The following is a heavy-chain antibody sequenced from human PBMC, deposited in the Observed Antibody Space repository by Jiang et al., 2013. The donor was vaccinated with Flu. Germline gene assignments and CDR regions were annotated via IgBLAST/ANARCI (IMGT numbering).Heavy chain of an antibody. Sequence: LLKPSETLSLTCAVYGGSFSGYYWSWIRQPPGKGLEWIGEVNHSGSTKYNASLKSRATISVDTSKNQFSLKLNSVTAADTAVYYYARVEYYDYVWGTYPEGGFDYWGQGTLVTVSS. CDR2: VNHSGST. D-gene: IGHD3-16*02. V-gene: IGHV4-34*01. J-gene: IGHJ4*02. CDR3: ARVEYYDYVWGTYPEGGFDY. CDR1: GGSFSGYY.